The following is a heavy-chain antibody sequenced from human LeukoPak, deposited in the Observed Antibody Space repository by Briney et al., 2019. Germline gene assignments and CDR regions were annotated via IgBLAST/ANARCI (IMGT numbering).Heavy chain of an antibody. Sequence: GGSLRLSCAASGFTFSDYYMSWIRQAPGKGLEWVLYISSSGSTIYYADSVKGRFTISRDNAKNSLYLQMNSLRAEDTAVYYCARGNAQNGITIFSLDFDYWGQGTLVTVSS. CDR2: ISSSGSTI. CDR1: GFTFSDYY. J-gene: IGHJ4*02. CDR3: ARGNAQNGITIFSLDFDY. D-gene: IGHD3-9*01. V-gene: IGHV3-11*01.